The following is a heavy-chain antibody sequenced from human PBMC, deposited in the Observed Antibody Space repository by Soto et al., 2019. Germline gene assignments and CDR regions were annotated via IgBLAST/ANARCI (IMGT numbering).Heavy chain of an antibody. J-gene: IGHJ4*02. Sequence: EVHLLESGGTLVQPGGSLRLSCAASGFDFSTYAMTWVRQAPGKGLEWVSGIINSGATTYYADSVKGRFTISRDNSRNTLYLQMNGLRVDDTAMYYCAKDWPGTSSVTSDFWGQGTLVTISS. D-gene: IGHD4-17*01. CDR1: GFDFSTYA. V-gene: IGHV3-23*01. CDR2: IINSGATT. CDR3: AKDWPGTSSVTSDF.